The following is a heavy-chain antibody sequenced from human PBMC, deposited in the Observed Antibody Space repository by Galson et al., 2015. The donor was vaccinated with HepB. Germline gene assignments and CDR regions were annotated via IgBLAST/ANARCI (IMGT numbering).Heavy chain of an antibody. Sequence: CAISGDSVSSNSAAWNWIRQSPSRGLEWLGRTYYRSKWYNDYAVSVKSRITINPDTSKNQFSLQLNSVTPEDTAVYYCARVRYYYDSSGYYYFSSYYYYGMDVWGQGTTVTVSS. CDR3: ARVRYYYDSSGYYYFSSYYYYGMDV. D-gene: IGHD3-22*01. V-gene: IGHV6-1*01. CDR2: TYYRSKWYN. J-gene: IGHJ6*02. CDR1: GDSVSSNSAA.